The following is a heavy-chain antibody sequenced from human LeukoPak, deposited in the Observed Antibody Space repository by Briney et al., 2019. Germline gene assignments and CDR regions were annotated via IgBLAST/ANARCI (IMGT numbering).Heavy chain of an antibody. CDR3: TKDRERIAVAGRTDYYGMDV. J-gene: IGHJ6*02. CDR2: ISSDGSNK. V-gene: IGHV3-30*04. Sequence: GGSLRLSCAASGFTFSTSAMLWVRQAPGKGLEWVALISSDGSNKYYADSVKGRFTISRDNSKNTLYLQMNSLRAEDTAVYYYTKDRERIAVAGRTDYYGMDVWGQGTTVTVSS. CDR1: GFTFSTSA. D-gene: IGHD6-19*01.